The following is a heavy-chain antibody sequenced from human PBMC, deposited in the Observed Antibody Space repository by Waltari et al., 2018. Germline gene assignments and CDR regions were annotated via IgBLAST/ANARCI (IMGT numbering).Heavy chain of an antibody. D-gene: IGHD2-2*01. CDR2: IYTSGST. CDR1: GGSISSYY. V-gene: IGHV4-4*07. Sequence: QVQLQESGPGLVKPSETLSLTCTVSGGSISSYYWSWIRQPAGKGLEWIGRIYTSGSTNYNPALKSRVTMSVDTSKNQFSLKLSSVTAADTAVYYCASVGYCSSTSCYPDYWGQGTLVTVSS. CDR3: ASVGYCSSTSCYPDY. J-gene: IGHJ4*02.